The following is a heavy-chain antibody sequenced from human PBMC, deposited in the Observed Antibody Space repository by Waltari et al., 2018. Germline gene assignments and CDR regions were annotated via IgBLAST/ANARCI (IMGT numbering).Heavy chain of an antibody. Sequence: QVQLVQSGAEVKKPGSSVKVSCKASGGTFSSYTISWVRQAPGQGLEWMGRIIPILGIANYAQKFQGRVTITADKSTSTAYMELSSLRSEDTAVYYCARDYYDSSGFENWGQGTLVTVSS. CDR3: ARDYYDSSGFEN. D-gene: IGHD3-22*01. J-gene: IGHJ4*02. CDR1: GGTFSSYT. V-gene: IGHV1-69*02. CDR2: IIPILGIA.